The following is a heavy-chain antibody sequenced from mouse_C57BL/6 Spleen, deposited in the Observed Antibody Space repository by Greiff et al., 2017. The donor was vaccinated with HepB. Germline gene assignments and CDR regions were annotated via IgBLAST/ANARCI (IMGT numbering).Heavy chain of an antibody. J-gene: IGHJ4*01. V-gene: IGHV5-17*01. CDR1: GFTFSDYG. D-gene: IGHD1-1*01. CDR3: ARDYGSIYDAMDY. CDR2: ISSGSSTI. Sequence: EVKLVESGGGLLKPGGSLKLSCAASGFTFSDYGMHWVRQGPEKGLEWVAYISSGSSTIYYADTVKGRFTISRDNAKNTLFLQMTSLRSEDTAVYYCARDYGSIYDAMDYWGQGTSVTVSS.